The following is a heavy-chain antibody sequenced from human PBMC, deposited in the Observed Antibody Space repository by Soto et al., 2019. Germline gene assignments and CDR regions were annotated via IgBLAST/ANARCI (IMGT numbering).Heavy chain of an antibody. CDR2: IYYSGIT. J-gene: IGHJ4*02. CDR3: ARQRRIAARPFDY. V-gene: IGHV4-39*01. Sequence: PSETLSLTCTVSGGSISSSSYYWGWVRQPPGKGLEWIGNIYYSGITYYTPSLKSRVTISVDTSKNQFSLKLSSVTAADTAVYYCARQRRIAARPFDYWGQGTLVTVSS. CDR1: GGSISSSSYY. D-gene: IGHD6-6*01.